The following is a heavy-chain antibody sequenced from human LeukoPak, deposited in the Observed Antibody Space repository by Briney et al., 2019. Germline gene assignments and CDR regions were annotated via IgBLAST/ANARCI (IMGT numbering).Heavy chain of an antibody. Sequence: PGGSLRLSCAASGFTFSSYWMSWVRQAPGKGLEWVANIKQDGSEEYYVDSVKGRFTISRDNAKNSLYLQMNSVRAEDTAVYYCARDSCPSWCGLGYWGQGTLVTVSS. V-gene: IGHV3-7*04. CDR2: IKQDGSEE. CDR3: ARDSCPSWCGLGY. D-gene: IGHD6-13*01. J-gene: IGHJ4*02. CDR1: GFTFSSYW.